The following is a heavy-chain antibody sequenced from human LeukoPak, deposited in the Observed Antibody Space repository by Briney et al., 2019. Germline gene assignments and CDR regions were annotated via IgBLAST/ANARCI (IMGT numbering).Heavy chain of an antibody. Sequence: PGGSLRLSCAASGFTFSSYGMHWVRQAPGKGLEWVAFIRYDGGNKYYADSVKGRFTISRDNSKNTLYLQMNSLRAEDTAVYYCAGPGVGATPIQLDYWGQGTLVTVSS. CDR1: GFTFSSYG. J-gene: IGHJ4*02. CDR2: IRYDGGNK. V-gene: IGHV3-30*02. D-gene: IGHD1-26*01. CDR3: AGPGVGATPIQLDY.